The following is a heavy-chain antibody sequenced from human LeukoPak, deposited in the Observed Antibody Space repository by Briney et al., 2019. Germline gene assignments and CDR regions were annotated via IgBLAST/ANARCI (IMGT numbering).Heavy chain of an antibody. J-gene: IGHJ6*03. Sequence: GGSLRLSCAASGFTFSDYAMSWVRQAPGKGLEWVSSVSGSCGNTYYADSVKGRFTISRDNSKNTLFLQMNSLRAEDTAVYFCAKGSGDSVGYYYRYYYYYMDVWGKGTTVTVSS. CDR3: AKGSGDSVGYYYRYYYYYMDV. V-gene: IGHV3-23*01. D-gene: IGHD3-22*01. CDR2: VSGSCGNT. CDR1: GFTFSDYA.